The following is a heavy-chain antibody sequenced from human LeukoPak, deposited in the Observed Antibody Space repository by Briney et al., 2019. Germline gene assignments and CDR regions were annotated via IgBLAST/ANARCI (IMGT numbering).Heavy chain of an antibody. J-gene: IGHJ6*03. D-gene: IGHD5-12*01. CDR3: ARVDIVATILAYYYMDV. CDR1: GFTFSSYG. CDR2: IRYDGSNK. Sequence: PGGSLRLSCAASGFTFSSYGMHWVRQAPGKGLEWVAFIRYDGSNKYYADSVKGRFTISRDNSKNTLYLQMNSLRAEDTAVYYCARVDIVATILAYYYMDVWGKGTTVTVSS. V-gene: IGHV3-30*02.